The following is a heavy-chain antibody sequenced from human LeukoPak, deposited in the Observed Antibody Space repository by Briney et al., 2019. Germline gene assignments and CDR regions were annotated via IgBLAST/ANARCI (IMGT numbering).Heavy chain of an antibody. D-gene: IGHD3-22*01. CDR1: GGSISSSSYY. V-gene: IGHV4-39*01. Sequence: SETLSLTCTVSGGSISSSSYYWGWIRQPPGKGLEWIGSIYYSGSTYYNPSLKSRVTISVDTSKNQFSLKLSSVTAADTAVYYCARLPSNYHDSSGYYFDYWGQGTLVTVSS. J-gene: IGHJ4*02. CDR2: IYYSGST. CDR3: ARLPSNYHDSSGYYFDY.